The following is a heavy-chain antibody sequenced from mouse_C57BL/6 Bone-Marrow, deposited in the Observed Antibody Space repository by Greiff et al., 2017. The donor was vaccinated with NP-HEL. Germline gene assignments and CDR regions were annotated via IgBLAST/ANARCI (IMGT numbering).Heavy chain of an antibody. J-gene: IGHJ4*01. CDR3: AKTADYYGSSYGAMDY. Sequence: QVQLQQPGAELVKPGASVKLSCKASGYTFTSYWMQWVKQRPGQGLEWIGEIDPSDSYTNYNQKFKGKATLTVDTSSRTAYMQLSSLTSEDSAVYYCAKTADYYGSSYGAMDYWGQGTSVTVSS. D-gene: IGHD1-1*01. CDR1: GYTFTSYW. V-gene: IGHV1-50*01. CDR2: IDPSDSYT.